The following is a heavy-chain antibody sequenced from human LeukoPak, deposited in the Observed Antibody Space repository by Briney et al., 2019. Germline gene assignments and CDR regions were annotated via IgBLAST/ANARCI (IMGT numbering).Heavy chain of an antibody. Sequence: ASVKVSCKASGYTFTSYDINWVRQATGQGLEWMGWMNPNSGNTGYAQKFQGRVTITRNTSISTAYMELSSLRSEDTAVYYCARSYSSGWYVYFQHWGQGTLVTVSS. J-gene: IGHJ1*01. D-gene: IGHD6-19*01. CDR3: ARSYSSGWYVYFQH. CDR1: GYTFTSYD. V-gene: IGHV1-8*03. CDR2: MNPNSGNT.